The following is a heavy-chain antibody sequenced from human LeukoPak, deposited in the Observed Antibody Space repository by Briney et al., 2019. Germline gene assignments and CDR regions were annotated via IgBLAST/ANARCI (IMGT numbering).Heavy chain of an antibody. J-gene: IGHJ4*02. CDR3: AKDRSMYNSSC. D-gene: IGHD6-13*01. CDR2: ISYDGSNK. CDR1: GFTFSSYA. Sequence: GGSLRLSCAASGFTFSSYAMHWVRQAPGKGLEWVAVISYDGSNKYYADSVKGRFTISRDNSKNTLYLQMNSLRAEDTAVYYCAKDRSMYNSSCWGQGTLVTVSS. V-gene: IGHV3-30-3*01.